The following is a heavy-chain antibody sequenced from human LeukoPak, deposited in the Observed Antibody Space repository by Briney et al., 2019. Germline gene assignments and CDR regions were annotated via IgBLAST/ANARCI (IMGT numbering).Heavy chain of an antibody. CDR2: IIPIFGTA. CDR1: GGTFSIYA. J-gene: IGHJ4*02. V-gene: IGHV1-69*13. D-gene: IGHD2-21*02. CDR3: ARDRTYCGGDCFRGYFDY. Sequence: GASVNVSRKASGGTFSIYAISWVRQPPGQGLEWMGGIIPIFGTANYAQKFQGRVTITADESTSTAYMELSSLRSEDTAVYYCARDRTYCGGDCFRGYFDYWGQGTLVTVSS.